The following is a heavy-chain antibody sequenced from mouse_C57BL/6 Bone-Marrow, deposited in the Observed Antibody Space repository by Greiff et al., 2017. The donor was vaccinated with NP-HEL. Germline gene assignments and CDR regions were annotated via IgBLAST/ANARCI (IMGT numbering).Heavy chain of an antibody. J-gene: IGHJ2*01. D-gene: IGHD1-1*01. CDR1: GFTFSSYA. CDR2: ISDGGRYT. CDR3: TRDGATVYFDY. Sequence: EVQVVESGGGLVKPGGSLKLSCAASGFTFSSYAMSWVRQTPEKRLEWVATISDGGRYTYYPDNVKGRFTISRDNAKNNLYLQMSHLKSEDTAMYYCTRDGATVYFDYWGQGTTLTVSS. V-gene: IGHV5-4*01.